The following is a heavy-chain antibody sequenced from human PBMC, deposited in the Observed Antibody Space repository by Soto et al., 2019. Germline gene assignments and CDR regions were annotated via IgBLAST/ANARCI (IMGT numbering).Heavy chain of an antibody. CDR2: ILHDGNNK. Sequence: QVQLVESGGGVVQPGRSLRLSCAASGFTFSNYIMHWVRQAPGKGLEWVAIILHDGNNKYYADSVKGRFTISRDNSKNTLYLKMNSLRPEDTAIYYCARDDEGGSYCDLGYWGQGTLVTVSS. V-gene: IGHV3-30-3*01. CDR1: GFTFSNYI. D-gene: IGHD3-10*01. J-gene: IGHJ4*02. CDR3: ARDDEGGSYCDLGY.